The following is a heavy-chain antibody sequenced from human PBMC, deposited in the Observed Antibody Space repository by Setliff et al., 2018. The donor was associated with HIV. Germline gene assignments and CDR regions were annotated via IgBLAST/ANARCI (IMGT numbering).Heavy chain of an antibody. CDR2: IYPGDSHT. V-gene: IGHV5-51*01. CDR3: ARSGKAVGSAGLGAFDI. D-gene: IGHD6-19*01. Sequence: GESLKISCTGSGYSFTSYWIGWVRQMPGKGLEWMGIIYPGDSHTRYSPSFQGQVTISADKSISTAYLQCSSLNTSDTAMYYCARSGKAVGSAGLGAFDIWGQGTMVTVSS. J-gene: IGHJ3*02. CDR1: GYSFTSYW.